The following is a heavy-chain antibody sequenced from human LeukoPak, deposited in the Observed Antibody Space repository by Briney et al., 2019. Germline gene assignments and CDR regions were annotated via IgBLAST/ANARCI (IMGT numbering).Heavy chain of an antibody. V-gene: IGHV3-30*18. Sequence: GGSLRLSCAASGFTFSSYGMHWVRQAPGKGLEWVAVISYDGSNKYYADSVKGRFTISRDNSKNTLYLQMNSLRAEDTAVYYCAKGARNDYGDYSFDYWGQGTLVTVSS. CDR3: AKGARNDYGDYSFDY. CDR1: GFTFSSYG. CDR2: ISYDGSNK. J-gene: IGHJ4*02. D-gene: IGHD4-17*01.